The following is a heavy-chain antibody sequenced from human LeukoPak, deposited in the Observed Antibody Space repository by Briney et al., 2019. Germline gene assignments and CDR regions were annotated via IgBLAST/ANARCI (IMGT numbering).Heavy chain of an antibody. CDR2: IYYSGST. D-gene: IGHD3-22*01. V-gene: IGHV4-39*01. CDR1: GGSISSGDYY. CDR3: ARQRLLAYYYDSSGYYLDY. J-gene: IGHJ4*02. Sequence: SETLSLTCTVSGGSISSGDYYWSWIRQPPGKGLEWIGSIYYSGSTYYNPSLKSRVTISVDTSKNQFSLKLSSVTAADTAVYYCARQRLLAYYYDSSGYYLDYWGQGTLVTVSS.